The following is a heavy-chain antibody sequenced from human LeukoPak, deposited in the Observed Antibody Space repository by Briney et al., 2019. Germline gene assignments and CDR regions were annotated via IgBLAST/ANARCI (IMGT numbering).Heavy chain of an antibody. CDR2: IYSGDNT. J-gene: IGHJ3*01. D-gene: IGHD3-22*01. Sequence: GGFLRLSCAASGFIVSGNYMTWVRQAPGKGLEWVSVIYSGDNTYYTDSVKGRFTISRDSSRNTLYLQMNSLRAEDTVVYYCARRFSYESSGYYGDAFDFWGQGTSVTVSS. CDR3: ARRFSYESSGYYGDAFDF. V-gene: IGHV3-66*04. CDR1: GFIVSGNY.